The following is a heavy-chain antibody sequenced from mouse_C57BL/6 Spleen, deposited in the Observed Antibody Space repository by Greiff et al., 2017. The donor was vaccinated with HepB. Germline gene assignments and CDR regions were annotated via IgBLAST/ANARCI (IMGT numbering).Heavy chain of an antibody. J-gene: IGHJ4*01. V-gene: IGHV2-2*01. CDR3: AREDIYYGSSRYYAMDY. CDR1: GFSLTSYG. Sequence: VKLMESGPGLVQPSQSLSITCTVSGFSLTSYGVHWVRQSPGKGLEWLGVIWSGGSTDYNAAFISRLSISKDNSKSQVFFKMNSLQADDTAIYYCAREDIYYGSSRYYAMDYWGQGTSVTVSS. D-gene: IGHD1-1*01. CDR2: IWSGGST.